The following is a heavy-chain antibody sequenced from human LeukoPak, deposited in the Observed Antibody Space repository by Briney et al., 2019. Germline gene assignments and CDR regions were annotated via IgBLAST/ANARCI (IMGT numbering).Heavy chain of an antibody. Sequence: GGSLRLSCVGSGFTFSSHAMSWVRQAPGKGLEWVSGISGSGGSTHYADSVKGRFTISRDNSKKTLYLQMNSLRAEDTAVYYCAKGLLDSRYYGMDVWGQGTTVTVSS. J-gene: IGHJ6*02. CDR3: AKGLLDSRYYGMDV. D-gene: IGHD2-15*01. CDR1: GFTFSSHA. CDR2: ISGSGGST. V-gene: IGHV3-23*01.